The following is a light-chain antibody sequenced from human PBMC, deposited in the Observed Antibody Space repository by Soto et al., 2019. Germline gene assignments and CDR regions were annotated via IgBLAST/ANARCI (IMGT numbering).Light chain of an antibody. CDR2: GAS. V-gene: IGKV3-20*01. J-gene: IGKJ5*01. CDR1: QSVGSS. Sequence: EIVLTQSPGTLSLSPGERATLSCRASQSVGSSLSWYQQKPGQAPRLLFYGASNRATAIPDRFSGSGFGTDFTLTITRLEPEDFAVYYCQQYGSSPRTFGQGTRLEIK. CDR3: QQYGSSPRT.